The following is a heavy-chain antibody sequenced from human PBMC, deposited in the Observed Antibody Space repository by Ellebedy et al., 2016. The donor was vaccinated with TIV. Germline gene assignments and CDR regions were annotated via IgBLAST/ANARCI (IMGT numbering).Heavy chain of an antibody. CDR2: IIPIFSTA. V-gene: IGHV1-69*13. J-gene: IGHJ6*02. CDR1: GGTFSNFA. CDR3: GLDYYNHSMDV. Sequence: AASVQVSCKASGGTFSNFAITWVRQAAGQGLEWMGGIIPIFSTANYAQKFQGRVTITADESMTTAHLELSSLTSEDTGVYYCGLDYYNHSMDVWGQGTTVTVSS.